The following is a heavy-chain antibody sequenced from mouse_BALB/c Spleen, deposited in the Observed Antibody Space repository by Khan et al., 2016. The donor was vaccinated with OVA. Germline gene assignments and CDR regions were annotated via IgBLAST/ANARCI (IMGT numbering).Heavy chain of an antibody. V-gene: IGHV5-17*02. CDR2: ISSGSSTI. CDR1: GFTFSNFG. Sequence: EVELVESGGGLVQPGGSRKLSCAASGFTFSNFGMHWFRQAPEKGLEWVAYISSGSSTIYYADTVKGRFTISRDNPKNTLFLQMTRRRAEDTAMYYCTRDYYGSSYGAYWGQGTLVTVSA. CDR3: TRDYYGSSYGAY. D-gene: IGHD1-1*01. J-gene: IGHJ3*01.